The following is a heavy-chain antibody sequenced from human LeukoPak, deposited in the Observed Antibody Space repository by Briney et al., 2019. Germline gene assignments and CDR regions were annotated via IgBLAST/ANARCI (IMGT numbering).Heavy chain of an antibody. V-gene: IGHV3-43D*04. CDR2: ISWDGGST. CDR3: AKDRGRRDGYNMDY. J-gene: IGHJ4*02. CDR1: FTFXDYA. D-gene: IGHD5-24*01. Sequence: FTFXDYAXXXVRQAPGKGLEXXSLISWDGGSTYYADSVKGRFTISRDNSKNSLYLQMNSLRAEDTALYYCAKDRGRRDGYNMDYWGQGTLVTVSS.